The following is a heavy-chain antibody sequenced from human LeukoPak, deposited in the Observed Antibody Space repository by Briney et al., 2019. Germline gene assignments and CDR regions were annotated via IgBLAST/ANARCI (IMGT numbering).Heavy chain of an antibody. Sequence: SETLSLTCAVYGGSFSGYYWSWIRQPPGKGLEWIGEINHSGSTNYNPSLKSRVTISVDTSKNQFSLRLSSVTAADTAVYYCARGGAMVRGVLYYSAMDVWGKGTTVTVSS. D-gene: IGHD3-10*01. CDR2: INHSGST. CDR1: GGSFSGYY. CDR3: ARGGAMVRGVLYYSAMDV. V-gene: IGHV4-34*01. J-gene: IGHJ6*04.